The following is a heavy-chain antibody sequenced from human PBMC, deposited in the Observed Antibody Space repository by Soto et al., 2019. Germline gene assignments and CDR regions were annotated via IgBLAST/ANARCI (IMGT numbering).Heavy chain of an antibody. J-gene: IGHJ6*02. V-gene: IGHV1-8*01. Sequence: ASVKVSCKASGYTFTSYDINWVRQATGQGLEWMGWMNPNSGNTGYAQKFQGRVTMTRNTSISTAYMELSSLRSEDTAVYYCARGSTMAGDYYYYYYGMDVWGQGTTVTVSS. CDR1: GYTFTSYD. CDR2: MNPNSGNT. D-gene: IGHD2-21*02. CDR3: ARGSTMAGDYYYYYYGMDV.